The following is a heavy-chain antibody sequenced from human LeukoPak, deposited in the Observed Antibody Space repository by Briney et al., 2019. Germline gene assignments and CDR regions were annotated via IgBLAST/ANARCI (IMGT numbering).Heavy chain of an antibody. Sequence: SETLSLTCTVSGGSISSYYWSWIRQPPGKGLEWIGYIYYSGSTNYNPSLKSRVTISVDTSKNQFSLKLSSVTAADTAVYYCARADAQWSYFDYWGQGTLVTVSS. D-gene: IGHD6-19*01. V-gene: IGHV4-59*12. J-gene: IGHJ4*02. CDR2: IYYSGST. CDR3: ARADAQWSYFDY. CDR1: GGSISSYY.